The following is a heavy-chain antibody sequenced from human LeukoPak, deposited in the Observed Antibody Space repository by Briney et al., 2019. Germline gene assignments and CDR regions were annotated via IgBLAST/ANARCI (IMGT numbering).Heavy chain of an antibody. V-gene: IGHV4-39*01. Sequence: PSETLSLTCTVSGASITNSNYYWGWIRQSPGMGLEWIGGIYFTGSTYFYNPSLKSRVSMSVDTSKNQFSLKVSSVTAADTAVYYCARHPYSFGFSHIDYWGQGTLVTVSS. CDR2: IYFTGST. D-gene: IGHD5-18*01. CDR1: GASITNSNYY. J-gene: IGHJ4*02. CDR3: ARHPYSFGFSHIDY.